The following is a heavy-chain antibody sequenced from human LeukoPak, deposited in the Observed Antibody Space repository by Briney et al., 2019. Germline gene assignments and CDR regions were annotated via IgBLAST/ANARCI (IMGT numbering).Heavy chain of an antibody. V-gene: IGHV3-66*01. D-gene: IGHD2-2*01. CDR3: AKDLPYCSSPSCYPRIDAFDI. CDR1: GFTVSSNY. CDR2: IYSGGST. Sequence: GGSLRLSCAASGFTVSSNYMSWVRQPPGKGLERVSVIYSGGSTYYADSVKVRFTISRDNSKTPLYLQMNSLRAEGTAVYYCAKDLPYCSSPSCYPRIDAFDIWGQGTMVTVSS. J-gene: IGHJ3*02.